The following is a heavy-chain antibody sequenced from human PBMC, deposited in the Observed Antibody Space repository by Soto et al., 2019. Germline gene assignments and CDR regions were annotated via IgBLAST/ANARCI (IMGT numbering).Heavy chain of an antibody. CDR2: ISGSGCST. CDR1: GFTFSSYA. D-gene: IGHD1-7*01. V-gene: IGHV3-23*01. Sequence: GGSLRLSCAASGFTFSSYAMSWVRQAPGKGLEWVSAISGSGCSTYYADSVKGRFTISRDNSKNTLYLQMNSLRAEDTAVYYCAKVRITGTTSWYFDLWGRGTLVTVSS. J-gene: IGHJ2*01. CDR3: AKVRITGTTSWYFDL.